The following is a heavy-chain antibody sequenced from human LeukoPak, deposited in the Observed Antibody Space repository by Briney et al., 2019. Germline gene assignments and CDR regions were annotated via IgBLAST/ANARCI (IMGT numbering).Heavy chain of an antibody. CDR2: IYTSGST. D-gene: IGHD6-13*01. Sequence: PSETLSLTCTVSGGSISSYYWSWIRQPAGKGLEWIGRIYTSGSTNYNPSLKSRVTMSVDTSKNQFSLKLSSVTAADTAVYYCARVDSSSRMGKSAGKYYFDYWGQGTLVTVSS. V-gene: IGHV4-4*07. J-gene: IGHJ4*02. CDR3: ARVDSSSRMGKSAGKYYFDY. CDR1: GGSISSYY.